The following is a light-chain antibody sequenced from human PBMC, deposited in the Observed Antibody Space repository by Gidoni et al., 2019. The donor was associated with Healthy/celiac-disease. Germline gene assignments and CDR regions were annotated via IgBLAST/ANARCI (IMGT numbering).Light chain of an antibody. CDR1: QSISSY. V-gene: IGKV1-39*01. Sequence: DIQMTQSPSSLSASVGDRVTITCRASQSISSYLNWYQQKPGKAPKLLIYAASSLQSGVPSRFSGSGSGTDFTLTISSLQPEDFATYYCQQSYSTPIFTFVPVTKVDIK. CDR3: QQSYSTPIFT. CDR2: AAS. J-gene: IGKJ3*01.